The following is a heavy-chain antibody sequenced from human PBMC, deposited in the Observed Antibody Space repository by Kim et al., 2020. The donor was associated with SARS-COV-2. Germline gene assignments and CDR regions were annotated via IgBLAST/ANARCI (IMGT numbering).Heavy chain of an antibody. Sequence: NYVQKFQGRVTMTADESTSTAYMERSSLRSEDTAVYYCARDRRGGDWFDPWGQGTLVTVSS. J-gene: IGHJ5*02. CDR3: ARDRRGGDWFDP. D-gene: IGHD3-16*01. V-gene: IGHV1-69*01.